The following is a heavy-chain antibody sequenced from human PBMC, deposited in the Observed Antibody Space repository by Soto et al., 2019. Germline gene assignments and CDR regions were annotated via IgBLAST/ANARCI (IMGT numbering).Heavy chain of an antibody. J-gene: IGHJ5*02. CDR2: IIPIIGII. CDR1: GGTFSTYT. CDR3: AGDPDSHYDDSHASSYP. Sequence: QVQLVQSGAEVKKPGSSVQVSCKASGGTFSTYTITWVRQAPGQGLEWMGRIIPIIGIINYAQKFQGRVTSSADKFTGTAYMKLTGLRSDDTAVYYCAGDPDSHYDDSHASSYPWGQGTLVTVSS. V-gene: IGHV1-69*08. D-gene: IGHD4-4*01.